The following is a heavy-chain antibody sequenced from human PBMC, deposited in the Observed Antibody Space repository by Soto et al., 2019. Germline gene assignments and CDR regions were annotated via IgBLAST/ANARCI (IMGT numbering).Heavy chain of an antibody. CDR3: ARGRSFSYDSTPPPMFDP. V-gene: IGHV3-13*01. Sequence: LRLSCAASGFTFSSYAIHWVRQAPGKGLEWVSGIGTLSDTFYAASVQGRFTISRQNAKNSVYLQMNSLRAGDTAFYYCARGRSFSYDSTPPPMFDPWGQGTLVTVSS. D-gene: IGHD3-10*01. J-gene: IGHJ5*02. CDR1: GFTFSSYA. CDR2: IGTLSDT.